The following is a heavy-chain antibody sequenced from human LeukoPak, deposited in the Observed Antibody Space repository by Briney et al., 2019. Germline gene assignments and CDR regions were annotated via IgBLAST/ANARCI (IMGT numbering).Heavy chain of an antibody. Sequence: SETLSLTCTVSGGSISSSSYYWGWIRQPPGKGLEWIGSIYYSGSTYYNPSLKSRVTISVDTSKNQFSLKLSSVTAADTAVYYCARDNVRGENWFDPWGQGTLVTVSS. CDR2: IYYSGST. CDR1: GGSISSSSYY. D-gene: IGHD3-10*02. V-gene: IGHV4-39*07. J-gene: IGHJ5*02. CDR3: ARDNVRGENWFDP.